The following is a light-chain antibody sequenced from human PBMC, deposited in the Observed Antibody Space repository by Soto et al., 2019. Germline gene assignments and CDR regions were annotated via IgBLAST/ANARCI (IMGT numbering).Light chain of an antibody. J-gene: IGKJ1*01. CDR1: QGINKW. V-gene: IGKV1D-16*01. CDR3: QHYNSYSEA. Sequence: DIQMTQSPSSLSASVGDRVTITCRASQGINKWLAWYQQKPGTAPKLLIYSASSLYTGVPSRFSGSGSGTDFTLTISSLQPDDFATYYCQHYNSYSEAFGQGTKVDIK. CDR2: SAS.